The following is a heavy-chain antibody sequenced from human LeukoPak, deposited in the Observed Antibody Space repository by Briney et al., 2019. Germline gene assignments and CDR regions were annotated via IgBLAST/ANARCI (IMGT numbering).Heavy chain of an antibody. CDR3: TTVFLDYYYGMDV. D-gene: IGHD2/OR15-2a*01. V-gene: IGHV3-15*01. J-gene: IGHJ6*02. CDR2: IKSKTDGGTT. Sequence: GGSLRLSCAASGFTFSNAWMSWVRQAPGKGLEWVGRIKSKTDGGTTDYAAPVKGRFTISRDDSKNTPYLQMNSLKTEDTAVYYCTTVFLDYYYGMDVWGQGTTVTVSS. CDR1: GFTFSNAW.